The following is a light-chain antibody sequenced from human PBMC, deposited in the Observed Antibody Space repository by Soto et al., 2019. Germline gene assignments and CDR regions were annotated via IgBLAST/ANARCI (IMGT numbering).Light chain of an antibody. J-gene: IGKJ2*01. CDR2: DAS. CDR3: QQRSNWPPRYT. Sequence: EIXLTXSPATLSLSPGERATLSCRASQSVSSYLAWYQQKPGQAPRLLIYDASNRATGIPARFSGSGSGTDFTLTISSLEPEDFAVYYCQQRSNWPPRYTFGQGTKLEIK. V-gene: IGKV3-11*01. CDR1: QSVSSY.